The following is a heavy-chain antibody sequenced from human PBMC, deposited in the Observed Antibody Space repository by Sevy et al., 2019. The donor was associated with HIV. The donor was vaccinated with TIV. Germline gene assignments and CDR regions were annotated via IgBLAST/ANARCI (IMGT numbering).Heavy chain of an antibody. D-gene: IGHD4-17*01. CDR3: AKDGGDYGYYYYYYMDV. J-gene: IGHJ6*03. CDR1: GFAFSGYA. Sequence: GGSLRLSCVVSGFAFSGYAMSWVRQAPGKGLEWVSGISGSGGSTYYADSVKGRFTISRDNSKNTLYLQMNSLRAEDTAVYYCAKDGGDYGYYYYYYMDVWGKGTTVTVSS. V-gene: IGHV3-23*01. CDR2: ISGSGGST.